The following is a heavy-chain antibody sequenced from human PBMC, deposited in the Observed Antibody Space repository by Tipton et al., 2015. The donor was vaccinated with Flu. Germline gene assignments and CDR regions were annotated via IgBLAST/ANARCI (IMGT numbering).Heavy chain of an antibody. CDR1: GGSISSYY. CDR2: IYYSGST. V-gene: IGHV4-59*01. J-gene: IGHJ6*03. D-gene: IGHD3-3*01. Sequence: TLSLTCTVSGGSISSYYWSWIRQPPGKGLEWIGYIYYSGSTNYNPSLKSRVTISVDTSKNQFSLKLSSVTAADTAVYYCARGMADDFWSGGGYYYYYMDVWGKVTTVTVSS. CDR3: ARGMADDFWSGGGYYYYYMDV.